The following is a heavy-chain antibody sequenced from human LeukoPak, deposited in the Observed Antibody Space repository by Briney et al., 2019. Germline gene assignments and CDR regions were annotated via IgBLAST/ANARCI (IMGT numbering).Heavy chain of an antibody. Sequence: GGSLRLSCAASGLTFSSYAMSWVRQAPGKGLEWVSAISGSGGSTYYADSVKGRFTISRDNSKNTLYLQMNSLRAEDTAVYYCAKVGTMIVVLGAFDIWGQGTMVTVSS. V-gene: IGHV3-23*01. J-gene: IGHJ3*02. D-gene: IGHD3-22*01. CDR3: AKVGTMIVVLGAFDI. CDR2: ISGSGGST. CDR1: GLTFSSYA.